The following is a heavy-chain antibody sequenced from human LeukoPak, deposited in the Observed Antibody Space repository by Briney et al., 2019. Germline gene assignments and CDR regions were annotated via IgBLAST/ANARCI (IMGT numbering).Heavy chain of an antibody. J-gene: IGHJ4*02. V-gene: IGHV3-74*01. D-gene: IGHD6-13*01. CDR2: LNGDGRL. CDR1: SLTFSTYW. Sequence: GGPLPLSSAASSLTFSTYWIHWVRQAPAKGRVWVSRLNGDGRLSYAASVKGRFTIYRDNTKNKLYLQMNSVRAEDTAVYYCAGGASSTVHYWGQGTLVSVSS. CDR3: AGGASSTVHY.